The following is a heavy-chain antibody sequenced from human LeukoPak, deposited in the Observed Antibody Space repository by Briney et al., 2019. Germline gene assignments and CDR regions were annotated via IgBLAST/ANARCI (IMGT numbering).Heavy chain of an antibody. V-gene: IGHV3-73*01. D-gene: IGHD2-8*01. Sequence: PGGSLRLSCAASGSTFSVSTLHWVRRASGKGLEWVGRIKSRADRYATEYAASVKGRFTISRDDSENTAYLQMNSLKTEDTAVYYCIRNSNGVYWFDPWGQGNLVTVSS. CDR3: IRNSNGVYWFDP. J-gene: IGHJ5*02. CDR1: GSTFSVST. CDR2: IKSRADRYAT.